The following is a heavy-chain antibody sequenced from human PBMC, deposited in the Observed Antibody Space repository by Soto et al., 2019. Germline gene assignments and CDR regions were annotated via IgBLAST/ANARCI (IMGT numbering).Heavy chain of an antibody. CDR2: ISYDGSNK. CDR1: GFTFSSYG. J-gene: IGHJ6*02. CDR3: AKDRLVGRYYYYYGMDV. Sequence: GGSLRLSCAASGFTFSSYGMHWVRQAPGKGLEWVAVISYDGSNKYYADSVKGRFTISRDNSKNTLYLQMNSLRAEDTAVYYCAKDRLVGRYYYYYGMDVWGQGTTVTVSS. D-gene: IGHD2-15*01. V-gene: IGHV3-30*18.